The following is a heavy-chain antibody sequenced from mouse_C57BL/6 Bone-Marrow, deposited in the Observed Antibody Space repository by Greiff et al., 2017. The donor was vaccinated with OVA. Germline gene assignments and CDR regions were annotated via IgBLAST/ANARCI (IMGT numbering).Heavy chain of an antibody. CDR1: GFTFTDYY. D-gene: IGHD2-3*01. CDR2: IRNKANGYTT. J-gene: IGHJ2*01. Sequence: EVKLMESGGGLVQPGGSLSLSCAASGFTFTDYYMSWVRQPPGKALEWLGFIRNKANGYTTEYSASVQVRFTISSDNSQSILYMQMNALRAEDSATYYCARYSPPIYEGWKAYYFDYWGQGTTLTVSS. CDR3: ARYSPPIYEGWKAYYFDY. V-gene: IGHV7-3*01.